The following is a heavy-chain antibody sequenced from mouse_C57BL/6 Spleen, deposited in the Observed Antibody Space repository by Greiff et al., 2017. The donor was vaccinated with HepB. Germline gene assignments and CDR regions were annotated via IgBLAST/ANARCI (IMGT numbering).Heavy chain of an antibody. CDR3: ARSYDIDY. CDR2: ISGGGGNT. Sequence: EVQLVESGGGLVKPGGSLKLSCAASGFTFSSYTMSWVRQTPEKRLEWVATISGGGGNTYYPDSVKGRFTISRDNAKNTLYLQMSSLRSEDTALYYCARSYDIDYWGQGTTLTVSS. D-gene: IGHD2-3*01. CDR1: GFTFSSYT. J-gene: IGHJ2*01. V-gene: IGHV5-9*01.